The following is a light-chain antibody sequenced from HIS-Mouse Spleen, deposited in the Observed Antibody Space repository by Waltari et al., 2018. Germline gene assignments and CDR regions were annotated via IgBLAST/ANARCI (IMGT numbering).Light chain of an antibody. CDR2: AAS. V-gene: IGKV1-27*01. J-gene: IGKJ1*01. Sequence: DIEMTRSPSSLSASVGARVTITCRASQGISNYLAWYQKKPGKVPKLLIYAASTLQSGVPSRFSGSGSGTDFTLTISSLQPEDVATYYCQKYNSAPWTFGQGTKVEIK. CDR1: QGISNY. CDR3: QKYNSAPWT.